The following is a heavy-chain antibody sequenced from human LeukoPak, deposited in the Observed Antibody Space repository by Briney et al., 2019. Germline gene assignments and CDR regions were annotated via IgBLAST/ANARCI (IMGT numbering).Heavy chain of an antibody. Sequence: XXQAPGKGXXVVSVIHRDGRIEYTDSVKGRFTISRDTAENTLSLQMNSLRDEDTAVYYCARDSGSSSWAYSWGQGTLVTVSS. CDR3: ARDSGSSSWAYS. J-gene: IGHJ4*02. D-gene: IGHD6-6*01. V-gene: IGHV3-53*05. CDR2: IHRDGRI.